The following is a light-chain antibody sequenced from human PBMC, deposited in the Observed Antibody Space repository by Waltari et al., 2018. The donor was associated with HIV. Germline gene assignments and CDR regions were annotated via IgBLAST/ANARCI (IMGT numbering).Light chain of an antibody. CDR3: ASWDDSLNGPV. Sequence: QSVLTQPPSASGTPEQRVTISCSGSTSNIGRNTVSWFQQFPGTTPQVVIDGKNQRPSGVPDRFSGAKSGTSASLAISGLQSEDEADYYCASWDDSLNGPVFGGGTKLTVV. V-gene: IGLV1-44*01. J-gene: IGLJ2*01. CDR1: TSNIGRNT. CDR2: GKN.